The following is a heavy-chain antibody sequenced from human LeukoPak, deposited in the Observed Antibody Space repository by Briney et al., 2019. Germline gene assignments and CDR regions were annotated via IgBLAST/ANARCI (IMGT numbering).Heavy chain of an antibody. V-gene: IGHV4-4*07. Sequence: PSETLSLTCTVSGGSINTYYWSWLRQPAGKGLEWIGHIYTSGNTNYNPSLKSRVTMSVDTSKNQFSLKLSSVTAADTAVYYCARESDFLEWLLRLDIWGQGTMVTVSS. D-gene: IGHD3-3*01. CDR1: GGSINTYY. J-gene: IGHJ3*02. CDR2: IYTSGNT. CDR3: ARESDFLEWLLRLDI.